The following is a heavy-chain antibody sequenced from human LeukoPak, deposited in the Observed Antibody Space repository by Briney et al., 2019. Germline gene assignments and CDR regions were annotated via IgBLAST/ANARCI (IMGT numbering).Heavy chain of an antibody. CDR1: GFTFDDYA. CDR2: ISWNSGSI. CDR3: AKSGAVAGYFDY. Sequence: PGGSLRLSCAASGFTFDDYAMHWVRQAPGKGLEWVSGISWNSGSIGYAGSVKGRFTISRDNAKNSLYLQMNSLRAEDTALYYCAKSGAVAGYFDYWGQGTLVTVSS. J-gene: IGHJ4*02. D-gene: IGHD6-19*01. V-gene: IGHV3-9*01.